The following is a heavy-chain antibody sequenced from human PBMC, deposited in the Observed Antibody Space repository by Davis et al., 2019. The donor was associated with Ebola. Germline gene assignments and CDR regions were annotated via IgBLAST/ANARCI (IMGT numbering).Heavy chain of an antibody. CDR1: GGSISSGGYS. D-gene: IGHD5-24*01. CDR2: MSYRGGV. CDR3: ARDGHNYSYFDF. Sequence: MPSETLSLTCAVSGGSISSGGYSWSWIRQPPGKGLEWIAYMSYRGGVNYNPSLKSRVTISIDTSKNQLSLKLSSVTAADTAVYYCARDGHNYSYFDFWGQGTLVTVSS. V-gene: IGHV4-61*08. J-gene: IGHJ4*02.